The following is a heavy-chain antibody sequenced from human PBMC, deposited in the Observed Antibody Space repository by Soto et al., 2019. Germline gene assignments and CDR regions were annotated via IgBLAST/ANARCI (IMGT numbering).Heavy chain of an antibody. Sequence: QVQLVDSGGGVVQPGRSLRLSCAASGFIFSTYAMHWVRQAPGKGLEWVAVISYDGTNKYYAESVKGRFTVSRDNSRNTLDLQMNSLPNEDTAVYYCARPGSGYDVLTGQYVYYYHTIAVWGQGTTVTVSS. CDR2: ISYDGTNK. V-gene: IGHV3-30-3*01. D-gene: IGHD3-9*01. CDR3: ARPGSGYDVLTGQYVYYYHTIAV. CDR1: GFIFSTYA. J-gene: IGHJ6*02.